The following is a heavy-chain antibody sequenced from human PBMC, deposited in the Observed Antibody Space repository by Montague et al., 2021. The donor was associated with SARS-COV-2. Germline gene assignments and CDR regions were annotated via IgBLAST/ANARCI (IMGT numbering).Heavy chain of an antibody. CDR1: GGSFSGHY. CDR2: INDRGVTNY. Sequence: SETLSLTCAVYGGSFSGHYWSWIRQPPGKEPEWIAEINDRGVTNYNYNPSLGSRVTISADTSKNQFSLKLRSVTAADTAVYYCARWDPQTLTVISLRGKSANDYWGQGTLVTVSS. J-gene: IGHJ4*02. CDR3: ARWDPQTLTVISLRGKSANDY. V-gene: IGHV4-34*01. D-gene: IGHD4-11*01.